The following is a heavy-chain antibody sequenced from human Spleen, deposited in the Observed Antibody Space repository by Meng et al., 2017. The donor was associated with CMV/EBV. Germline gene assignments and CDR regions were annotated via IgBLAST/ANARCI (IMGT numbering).Heavy chain of an antibody. V-gene: IGHV1-2*02. D-gene: IGHD2-2*01. Sequence: KASGYTFTGYYLHWVRQAPGQGLEWMGWMNPNSGATDYAQKFQGRVTMTSDTSISTAYMELNSLTSDDTAIYYCASLPLSWYQLLLNYWGQGTLVTVSS. J-gene: IGHJ4*02. CDR1: GYTFTGYY. CDR2: MNPNSGAT. CDR3: ASLPLSWYQLLLNY.